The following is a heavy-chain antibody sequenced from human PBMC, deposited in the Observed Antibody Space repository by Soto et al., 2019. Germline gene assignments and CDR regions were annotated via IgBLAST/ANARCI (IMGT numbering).Heavy chain of an antibody. V-gene: IGHV4-4*02. CDR3: ARDRQLVPFDS. D-gene: IGHD6-6*01. Sequence: QVQLQESGPGLVKPSGTLSLTCTVSGGSISSSNWWSWVRQPPGEGLEWIGEIFHSGSTNYNPSLKSLVTISVATPKNQFSLKRRPVTAADTAVYYCARDRQLVPFDSWGKGTLVTVSS. J-gene: IGHJ4*02. CDR1: GGSISSSNW. CDR2: IFHSGST.